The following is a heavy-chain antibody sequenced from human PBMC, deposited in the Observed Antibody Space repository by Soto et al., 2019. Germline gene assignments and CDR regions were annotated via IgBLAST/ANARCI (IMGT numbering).Heavy chain of an antibody. CDR2: INPSGGST. V-gene: IGHV1-46*01. CDR3: ARTRYFDWPKGYFDL. J-gene: IGHJ2*01. D-gene: IGHD3-9*01. CDR1: GYTFTSYY. Sequence: GASVKVSCKASGYTFTSYYMHWVRQAPGQGLEWMGIINPSGGSTSYAQKFQGRVTMTRDTSTSTVYMELSSLRSEDTAVYYCARTRYFDWPKGYFDLWGRGTLVTVSS.